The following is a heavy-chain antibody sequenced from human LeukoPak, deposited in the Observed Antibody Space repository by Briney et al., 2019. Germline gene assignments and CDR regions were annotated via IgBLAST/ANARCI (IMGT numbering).Heavy chain of an antibody. CDR1: GGSISSGGYS. D-gene: IGHD2-2*01. Sequence: SETLSLTCAVSGGSISSGGYSWSWIRQPPGKGLEWIGYIYHSGSTYYNPSLKSRVTISVDRSKNQFSLKLSSVTAADTAVYYCARDDCSSTSCSGVYYYYYYGMDVWGQGTTVTVSS. CDR2: IYHSGST. V-gene: IGHV4-30-2*01. CDR3: ARDDCSSTSCSGVYYYYYYGMDV. J-gene: IGHJ6*02.